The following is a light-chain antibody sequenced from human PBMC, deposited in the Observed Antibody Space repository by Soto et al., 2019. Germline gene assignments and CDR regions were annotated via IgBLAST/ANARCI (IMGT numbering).Light chain of an antibody. V-gene: IGKV3-20*01. CDR1: QSVSSN. CDR3: QQYGSSPPTT. Sequence: EILLTQSPGALAASPGEVATLSCRASQSVSSNLAWYQQKPGQAPRLLIYGASSRATGIPDRFSGSGSGTDFTLTISRLEPEDFAVYYCQQYGSSPPTTFGQGTKVDI. CDR2: GAS. J-gene: IGKJ1*01.